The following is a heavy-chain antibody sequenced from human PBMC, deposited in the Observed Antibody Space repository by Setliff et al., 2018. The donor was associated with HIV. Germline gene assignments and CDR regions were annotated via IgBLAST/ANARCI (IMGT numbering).Heavy chain of an antibody. CDR3: ARIWGIPSLAGTTAYYFDY. CDR1: GYTFTSYA. J-gene: IGHJ4*02. D-gene: IGHD6-19*01. V-gene: IGHV1-3*01. CDR2: IHAGNGYT. Sequence: ASVKVSCKASGYTFTSYAMHWVRQAPGQRLEWMGWIHAGNGYTKYSQKFQGRVTFTRDTSASAAYMDLSSLRSEDTAVYYCARIWGIPSLAGTTAYYFDYWGQGTPVTVSS.